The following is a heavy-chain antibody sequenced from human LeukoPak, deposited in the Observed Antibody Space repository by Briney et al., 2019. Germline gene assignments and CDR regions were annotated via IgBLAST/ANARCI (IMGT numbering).Heavy chain of an antibody. CDR2: ISASGGGT. V-gene: IGHV3-23*01. CDR1: GFTFGDYA. J-gene: IGHJ4*02. D-gene: IGHD4-17*01. CDR3: AKERDGDYVRYTHY. Sequence: GGSLRLSCTASGFTFGDYALSWFRRAPGKGLEWVSSISASGGGTYYADSVKGRFTISRDNSKNTLYLQLSSLRADDTAVYHCAKERDGDYVRYTHYWGQGTLVTVSS.